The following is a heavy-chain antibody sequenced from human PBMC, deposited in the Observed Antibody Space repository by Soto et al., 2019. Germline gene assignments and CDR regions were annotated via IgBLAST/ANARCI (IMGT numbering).Heavy chain of an antibody. J-gene: IGHJ6*03. V-gene: IGHV3-30-3*01. D-gene: IGHD3-3*01. CDR1: GFTFSNYA. CDR3: ARGATSGSALRFLEWYPLGTDYYYYMDV. Sequence: PGGSLRLSCAASGFTFSNYAMHWVRQAQGKGLEWVAVISYDGSNKYYADSVKGRFTISRDNSKNTLYLQMSSLRAEDTAVYYCARGATSGSALRFLEWYPLGTDYYYYMDVWGKGTTVTVSS. CDR2: ISYDGSNK.